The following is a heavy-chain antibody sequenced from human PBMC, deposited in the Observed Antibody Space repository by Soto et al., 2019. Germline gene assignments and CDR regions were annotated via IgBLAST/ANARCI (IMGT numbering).Heavy chain of an antibody. CDR2: ISYDGSNT. D-gene: IGHD1-26*01. Sequence: QVQQVESGGGVVQPGRSLRLSCVASGFTFSSYVMHWVRQAPGKGLEWVAIISYDGSNTYYADSVKGRFTISRDNSKNTLYLQMNSLRAEDTSVYYCAKEGGLSGSYYISSSYYFDYWGQGTLVTVSS. CDR1: GFTFSSYV. J-gene: IGHJ4*02. V-gene: IGHV3-30*18. CDR3: AKEGGLSGSYYISSSYYFDY.